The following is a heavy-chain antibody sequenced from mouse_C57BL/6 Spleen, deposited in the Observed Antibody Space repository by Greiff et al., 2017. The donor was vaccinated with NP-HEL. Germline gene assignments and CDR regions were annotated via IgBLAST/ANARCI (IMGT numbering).Heavy chain of an antibody. CDR3: AGSLAY. CDR2: INPSNGGT. Sequence: QVQLQQPGTELVKPGASVKLSCKASGYTFTSYWMPWVKQKPGTSLEWIGTINPSNGGTNYHEKLKSKATLTVANSSSTAYMQLSSRTTEDAAVYYCAGSLAYWGQGTLVTVSA. J-gene: IGHJ3*01. CDR1: GYTFTSYW. V-gene: IGHV1-53*01.